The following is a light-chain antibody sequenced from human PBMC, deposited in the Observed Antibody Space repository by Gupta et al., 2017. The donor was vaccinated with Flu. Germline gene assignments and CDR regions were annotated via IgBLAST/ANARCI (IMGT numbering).Light chain of an antibody. CDR3: GTWDSRLSVGG. CDR2: EDD. J-gene: IGLJ2*01. Sequence: QSVLTQPPSVSAAPGQRVTISCPGTSSNIGGHYVSWYQQVPGTAPKLLIYEDDKRPSGIADRFSASKSGTSATLVITGVQTGDEADYYCGTWDSRLSVGGFGGGTKLTVL. CDR1: SSNIGGHY. V-gene: IGLV1-51*02.